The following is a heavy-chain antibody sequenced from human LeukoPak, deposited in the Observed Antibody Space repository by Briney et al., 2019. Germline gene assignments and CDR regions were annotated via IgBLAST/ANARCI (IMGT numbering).Heavy chain of an antibody. Sequence: GESLRLSCAGSGFSFSAYAMYWVRQAPGKGLEWVSSIEASGGATYYADSVKGRFTISRDNSKNTFYLQMNSLRAEDTAVYYCARETYNWNDIEVYYYYGMDVWGQGTTVTVSS. CDR1: GFSFSAYA. D-gene: IGHD1-1*01. CDR2: IEASGGAT. V-gene: IGHV3-23*01. J-gene: IGHJ6*02. CDR3: ARETYNWNDIEVYYYYGMDV.